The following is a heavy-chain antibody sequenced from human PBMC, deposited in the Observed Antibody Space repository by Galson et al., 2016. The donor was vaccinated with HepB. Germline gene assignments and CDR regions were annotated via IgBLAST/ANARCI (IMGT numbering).Heavy chain of an antibody. D-gene: IGHD1-14*01. Sequence: SRRLSCAASELTLNTKYMTWVRQAPGKGLEWVSVIYPDDSTYYADSVRGRFTISRDSSKNTLYLQMNSLRAEDTAVYYCARDEPPSTGGALDVWGQGTMVTVSS. CDR2: IYPDDST. CDR1: ELTLNTKY. J-gene: IGHJ3*01. CDR3: ARDEPPSTGGALDV. V-gene: IGHV3-53*01.